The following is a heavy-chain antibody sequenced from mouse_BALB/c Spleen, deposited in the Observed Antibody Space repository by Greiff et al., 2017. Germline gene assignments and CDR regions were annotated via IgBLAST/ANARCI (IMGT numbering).Heavy chain of an antibody. CDR3: ARDGYGSSYAMDY. CDR1: GFTFSDYY. J-gene: IGHJ4*01. D-gene: IGHD1-1*01. CDR2: ISDGGSYT. Sequence: EVMLVESGGGLVKPGGSLKLSCAASGFTFSDYYMYWVRQTPEKRLEWVATISDGGSYTYYPDSVKGRFTISRDNAKNNLYLQMSSLKSEDTAMYYCARDGYGSSYAMDYWGQGTSVTVSS. V-gene: IGHV5-4*02.